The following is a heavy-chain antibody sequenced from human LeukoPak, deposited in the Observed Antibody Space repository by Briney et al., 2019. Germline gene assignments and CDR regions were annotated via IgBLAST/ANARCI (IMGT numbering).Heavy chain of an antibody. CDR2: IYYSGST. J-gene: IGHJ6*03. Sequence: SQTLSLTCTVSGGSISSGDYYWSWIRQPPGKGLEWIGYIYYSGSTYYNPSLKSRVTISVDTSKNQFSLKLSSVTAADTAVYYCASQRTDYYYYYMDVWGKGTTVTVSS. CDR1: GGSISSGDYY. D-gene: IGHD2-2*01. V-gene: IGHV4-30-4*08. CDR3: ASQRTDYYYYYMDV.